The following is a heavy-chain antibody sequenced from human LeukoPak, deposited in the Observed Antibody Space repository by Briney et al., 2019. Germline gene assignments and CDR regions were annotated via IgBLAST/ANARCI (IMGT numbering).Heavy chain of an antibody. CDR3: ARDVVGATTDY. V-gene: IGHV4-34*01. J-gene: IGHJ4*02. CDR1: GGSISGYY. CDR2: INHSGST. D-gene: IGHD1-26*01. Sequence: SETQSLTCAVYGGSISGYYWSWIRQPPGKGLEWIGEINHSGSTNYNPSLKSRVTISVDTSKNQFSLKLSSVTAADTAVYYCARDVVGATTDYWGQGTLVTVSS.